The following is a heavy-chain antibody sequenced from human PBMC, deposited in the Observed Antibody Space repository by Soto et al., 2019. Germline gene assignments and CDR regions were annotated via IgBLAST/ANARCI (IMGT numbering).Heavy chain of an antibody. CDR2: INAGGGST. V-gene: IGHV3-23*01. CDR1: GFPFSSYD. D-gene: IGHD1-26*01. J-gene: IGHJ4*02. CDR3: AKDPMVGRDHFSDS. Sequence: PGGSVRLSCAASGFPFSSYDMSLVRQSPVKGLEWVSAINAGGGSTYYADSVKGRFTISRDNSKNTMYLQMNSLSPEDTAVYYCAKDPMVGRDHFSDSSGPGTLFTVSS.